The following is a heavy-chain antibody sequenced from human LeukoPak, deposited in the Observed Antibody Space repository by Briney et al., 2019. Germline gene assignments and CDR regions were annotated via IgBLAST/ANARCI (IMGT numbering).Heavy chain of an antibody. J-gene: IGHJ4*02. CDR1: ASTLSRHW. CDR3: ARGPDYGDRLDYFDY. V-gene: IGHV3-7*01. Sequence: GRCLRPSCALPASTLSRHWMGSVRQAPGNGLEWVAHIKQVVSQSYVASVKGRFMISRDNAKNSLDLQMNSLRAEDTAVYSCARGPDYGDRLDYFDYWGQGTLVTVSS. D-gene: IGHD4-17*01. CDR2: IKQVVSQ.